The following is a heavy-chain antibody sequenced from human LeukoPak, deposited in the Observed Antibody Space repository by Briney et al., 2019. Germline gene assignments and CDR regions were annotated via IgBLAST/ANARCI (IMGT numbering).Heavy chain of an antibody. CDR2: IKQDGSEK. CDR1: GFTFSSYS. J-gene: IGHJ4*02. CDR3: ARLGAGAHYYDSSGYYLPFDY. Sequence: GGSLRLSCAASGFTFSSYSMYWVRQAPGKGLERVANIKQDGSEKYYVDSVKGRFTISRDNAKNSLYLQMNSLRAEDTAVYYCARLGAGAHYYDSSGYYLPFDYWGQGTLVTVSS. D-gene: IGHD3-22*01. V-gene: IGHV3-7*01.